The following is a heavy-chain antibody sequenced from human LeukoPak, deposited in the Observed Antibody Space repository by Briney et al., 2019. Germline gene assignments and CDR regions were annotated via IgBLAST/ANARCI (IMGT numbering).Heavy chain of an antibody. CDR3: ARGNIDQLWPWDYYYYMDV. CDR1: GGSISSYY. CDR2: IYYSGST. J-gene: IGHJ6*03. Sequence: ETLSLTCTVSGGSISSYYWSWIRQPPGKGLEWIGYIYYSGSTNYNPSLKSRVTISVDTSKNQFSLKLSSETAADAAVYYCARGNIDQLWPWDYYYYMDVWGKGTTVTVSS. D-gene: IGHD5-18*01. V-gene: IGHV4-59*01.